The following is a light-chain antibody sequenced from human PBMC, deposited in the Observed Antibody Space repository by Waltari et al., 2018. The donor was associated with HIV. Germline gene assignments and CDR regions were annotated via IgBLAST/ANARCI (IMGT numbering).Light chain of an antibody. V-gene: IGLV2-8*01. Sequence: QSALTQPPSASGSPGHSVTISCTGTSRAIGAYNYVAWYQQYPGKAPKLMIYDVTKRPSGVPDRFSGSKSGNTASLTVSGLQAEDEADYYCASHAGSKDVFGGGTKLTVL. CDR3: ASHAGSKDV. CDR1: SRAIGAYNY. CDR2: DVT. J-gene: IGLJ2*01.